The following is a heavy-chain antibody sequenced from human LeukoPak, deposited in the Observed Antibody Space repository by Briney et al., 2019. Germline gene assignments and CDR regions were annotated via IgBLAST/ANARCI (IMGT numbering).Heavy chain of an antibody. J-gene: IGHJ6*03. V-gene: IGHV4-59*01. CDR2: IYYSGST. Sequence: PSETLSLTCTVSGGSISSYYWSWIRQPPGKGLEWIGYIYYSGSTNYNPSLKSRVTISVDTSKNQFSLKLGSVTAADTAVYYCARDRYDILTGYQGNYYYYMDVWGKGTTVTISS. CDR1: GGSISSYY. CDR3: ARDRYDILTGYQGNYYYYMDV. D-gene: IGHD3-9*01.